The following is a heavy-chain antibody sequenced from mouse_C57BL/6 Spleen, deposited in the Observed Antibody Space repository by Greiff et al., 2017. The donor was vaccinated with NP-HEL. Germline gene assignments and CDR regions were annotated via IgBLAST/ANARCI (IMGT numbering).Heavy chain of an antibody. Sequence: EVMLVESGGGLVKPGGSLKLSCAASGFTFSSYAMSWVRQTPEKRLEWVATISDGGSYTYYPDNVKGRLTISRDNAKNNLYLQMSHLKSEDTAMYYCARDKTAQATSFAYWGQGTLVTVSA. CDR3: ARDKTAQATSFAY. V-gene: IGHV5-4*01. CDR1: GFTFSSYA. CDR2: ISDGGSYT. J-gene: IGHJ3*01. D-gene: IGHD3-2*02.